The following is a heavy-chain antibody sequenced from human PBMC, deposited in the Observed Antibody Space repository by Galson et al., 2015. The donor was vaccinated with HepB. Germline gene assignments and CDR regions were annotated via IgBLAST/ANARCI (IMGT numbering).Heavy chain of an antibody. CDR1: GYTFTSYG. Sequence: SVRVSCKASGYTFTSYGISWVRQAPGQGLEWMGWISAYNGNTNYAQKLQGRVTMTTDTSTSTAYMELRSLRSDDTAVYYCARRSPGGYYGMDVWGQGTTVTVSS. V-gene: IGHV1-18*01. CDR2: ISAYNGNT. J-gene: IGHJ6*02. CDR3: ARRSPGGYYGMDV. D-gene: IGHD3-16*01.